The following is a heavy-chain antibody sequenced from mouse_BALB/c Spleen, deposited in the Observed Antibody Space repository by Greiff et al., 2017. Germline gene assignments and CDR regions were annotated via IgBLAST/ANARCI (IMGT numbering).Heavy chain of an antibody. CDR3: ARRPDYGIPYWYFDV. V-gene: IGHV8-12*01. Sequence: QVTLKVSGPGILQPSQTLSLTCSFSGFSLSTSGMGVSWIRQPSGKGLEWLAHIYWDDDKRYNPSLKSRLTISKDTSSNQVFLKITSVDTADTATYYCARRPDYGIPYWYFDVWGAGTTVTVSS. CDR2: IYWDDDK. J-gene: IGHJ1*01. CDR1: GFSLSTSGMG. D-gene: IGHD1-1*01.